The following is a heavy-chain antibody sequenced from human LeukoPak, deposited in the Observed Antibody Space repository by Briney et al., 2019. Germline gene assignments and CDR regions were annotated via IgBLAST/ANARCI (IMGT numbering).Heavy chain of an antibody. V-gene: IGHV3-7*01. Sequence: PGGSLRLSCAVSGINFRGYWMAWVRQAPGKGLEWVANMKQDGSEKYYVDSVKGRFTISRDNAKNSLYLEMNSLRVEDTAVYYCARDLGHTGYDLYDYWGQGTLVTVPS. CDR3: ARDLGHTGYDLYDY. CDR2: MKQDGSEK. D-gene: IGHD5-12*01. CDR1: GINFRGYW. J-gene: IGHJ4*02.